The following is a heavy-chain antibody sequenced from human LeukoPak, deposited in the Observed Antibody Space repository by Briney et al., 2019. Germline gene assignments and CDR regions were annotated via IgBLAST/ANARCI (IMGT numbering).Heavy chain of an antibody. V-gene: IGHV3-74*01. D-gene: IGHD2-2*01. CDR3: AKDFVVVPGLVNYFDY. J-gene: IGHJ4*02. CDR2: INSDGSST. CDR1: GFTFSSYW. Sequence: GGPLRLSCAASGFTFSSYWMHWVRQAPGKGLVWVSRINSDGSSTSYADSVKGRFTISRDNSKNTLYLQMKSLRAEDTAVYYCAKDFVVVPGLVNYFDYWGQGTLVTVSS.